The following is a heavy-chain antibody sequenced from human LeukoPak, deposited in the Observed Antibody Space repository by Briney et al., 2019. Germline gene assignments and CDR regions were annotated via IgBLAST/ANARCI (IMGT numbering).Heavy chain of an antibody. Sequence: PGGSLRLSCAASGFTFDDYAMHWVRQAPGKGLEWVSGISWNSGSIGYADSVKGRFTISRDNAKNSLYLQMNSLRAEDMALYYCAASVRYYYYMDVWGKGTTVTVSS. V-gene: IGHV3-9*03. CDR1: GFTFDDYA. CDR2: ISWNSGSI. CDR3: AASVRYYYYMDV. D-gene: IGHD2-2*01. J-gene: IGHJ6*03.